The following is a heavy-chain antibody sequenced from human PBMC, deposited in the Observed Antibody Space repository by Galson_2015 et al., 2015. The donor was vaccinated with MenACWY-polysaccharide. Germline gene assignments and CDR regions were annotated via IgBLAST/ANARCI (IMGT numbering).Heavy chain of an antibody. V-gene: IGHV3-7*01. CDR2: IAPDGSEM. Sequence: SLRLSCAGSGFSFGTSWMTWFRRAPGKGLEWVANIAPDGSEMFYVHSVKGRFTISRDNDRNSLYLQMHSLRADDTAEYYCARVLTHWYCDLWGRGTLVTVSP. CDR3: ARVLTHWYCDL. D-gene: IGHD4-23*01. CDR1: GFSFGTSW. J-gene: IGHJ2*01.